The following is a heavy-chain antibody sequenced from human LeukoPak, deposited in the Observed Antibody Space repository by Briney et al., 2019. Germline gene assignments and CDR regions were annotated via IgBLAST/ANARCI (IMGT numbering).Heavy chain of an antibody. Sequence: ASVKVSCKASGGTFSSYAISWVRQAPGQGLEWMGGIIPIFGTANYAQKFQGRVTITADESTSTAYMGLSSLRSEDTAVYYCASLRGSSGYYNPYYFDYWGQGTLVTVSS. V-gene: IGHV1-69*13. CDR3: ASLRGSSGYYNPYYFDY. D-gene: IGHD3-22*01. J-gene: IGHJ4*02. CDR2: IIPIFGTA. CDR1: GGTFSSYA.